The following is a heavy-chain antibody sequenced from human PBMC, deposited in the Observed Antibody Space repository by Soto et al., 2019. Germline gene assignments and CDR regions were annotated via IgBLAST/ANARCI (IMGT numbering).Heavy chain of an antibody. Sequence: QVQLVESGGGVVQPGTSLRLSCAASGLTFSNYGIHWVRQAPGKGLEWVAVISKDGNDQYYADSVKGRFSVSRDNSKNTVLLQMNSLRPEDTAVYYCAKDRWEFTRYFDSWGQGTLVIVSS. CDR3: AKDRWEFTRYFDS. CDR2: ISKDGNDQ. D-gene: IGHD1-26*01. V-gene: IGHV3-30*18. CDR1: GLTFSNYG. J-gene: IGHJ4*02.